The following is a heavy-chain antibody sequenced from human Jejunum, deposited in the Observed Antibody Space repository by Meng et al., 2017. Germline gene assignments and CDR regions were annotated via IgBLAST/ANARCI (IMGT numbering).Heavy chain of an antibody. CDR3: AHSPYHYGAGPYFDS. V-gene: IGHV2-5*02. CDR1: GFSLSTTAVG. J-gene: IGHJ4*02. D-gene: IGHD3-10*01. CDR2: IYWDDDK. Sequence: SGPTLVKPTQTLTLTCTFSGFSLSTTAVGVGWIRQAPGKALEWVALIYWDDDKRYSPSLKSRLTITKDTSNNQVVLTMTNMDPVDTATYYCAHSPYHYGAGPYFDSGGQGTRVTVSS.